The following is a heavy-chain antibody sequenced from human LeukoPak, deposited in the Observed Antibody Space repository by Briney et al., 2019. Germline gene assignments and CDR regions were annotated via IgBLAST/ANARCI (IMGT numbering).Heavy chain of an antibody. J-gene: IGHJ6*03. CDR1: GFTFSSYG. V-gene: IGHV3-30*02. D-gene: IGHD6-6*01. Sequence: GGSLRLSCAASGFTFSSYGMHWVRQAPGKGLEWVTFIQYDGSNKYYADSVKGRFTISRDNSKNTVYLQMNSLRTEDTAVYYCARDGVSIAVAPTGNYYYYMDVWGKGTTVTISS. CDR2: IQYDGSNK. CDR3: ARDGVSIAVAPTGNYYYYMDV.